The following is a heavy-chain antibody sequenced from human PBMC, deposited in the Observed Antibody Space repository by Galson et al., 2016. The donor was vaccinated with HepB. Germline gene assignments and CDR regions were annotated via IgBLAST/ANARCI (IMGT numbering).Heavy chain of an antibody. J-gene: IGHJ6*02. Sequence: SLRLSCATSGFTFSSYAMHWVRQAPGKGLEWVAVISYDGSTRHFADSVQGRFTISRDNSENTLYLRMNSLRTEDTAVYYCARDLWGGYTLRRLGMDVWGQGTTVTVSS. CDR3: ARDLWGGYTLRRLGMDV. CDR2: ISYDGSTR. CDR1: GFTFSSYA. V-gene: IGHV3-30*04. D-gene: IGHD3-3*01.